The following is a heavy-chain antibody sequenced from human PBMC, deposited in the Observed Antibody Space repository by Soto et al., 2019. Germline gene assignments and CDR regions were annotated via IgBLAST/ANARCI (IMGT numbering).Heavy chain of an antibody. D-gene: IGHD4-4*01. CDR3: AKNSWFDP. CDR1: GFTFSSYA. CDR2: ISYDGSNK. J-gene: IGHJ5*02. Sequence: PGGSLRLSSAASGFTFSSYAMHWVRQAPGKGLEWVAVISYDGSNKYYADSVKGRFTISRDNSKNTLYLQMNSLRAEDKAVYYCAKNSWFDPWGQGTLVTV. V-gene: IGHV3-30-3*02.